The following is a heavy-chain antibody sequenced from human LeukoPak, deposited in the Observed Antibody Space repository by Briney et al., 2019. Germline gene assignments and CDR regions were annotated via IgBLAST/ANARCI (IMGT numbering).Heavy chain of an antibody. D-gene: IGHD3-22*01. CDR1: GYTFTSYD. V-gene: IGHV1-8*01. Sequence: ASVKVSCKASGYTFTSYDINWVRQATGQGLEWMGWMNPNSGNTGYAQKFQGRVTMTRNTSISTAYMELSSLRSEDTAVYCCAREYYDSSGYYRLLDYGMDVWGQGTTVTVSS. CDR2: MNPNSGNT. J-gene: IGHJ6*02. CDR3: AREYYDSSGYYRLLDYGMDV.